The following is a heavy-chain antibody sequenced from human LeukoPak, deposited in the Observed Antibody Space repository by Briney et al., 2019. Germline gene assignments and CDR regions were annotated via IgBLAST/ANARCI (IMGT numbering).Heavy chain of an antibody. CDR2: IYENGGTT. Sequence: GGSLRLSCVGSGFTFRSPGMGWVRQAPGKGLEFVSGIYENGGTTYYADSVKGRFSISRDNSKNTLYLQMDSLRGEDTAVYYCAKDFRIGYSAHFDYWGQGALVTVSS. CDR1: GFTFRSPG. CDR3: AKDFRIGYSAHFDY. V-gene: IGHV3-23*01. J-gene: IGHJ4*02. D-gene: IGHD2-21*01.